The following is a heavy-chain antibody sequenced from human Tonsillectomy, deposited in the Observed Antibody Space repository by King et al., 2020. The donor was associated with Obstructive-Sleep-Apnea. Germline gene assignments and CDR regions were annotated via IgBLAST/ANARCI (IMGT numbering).Heavy chain of an antibody. Sequence: VQLVESGGGLVQPGGSLRLSCAASGITFSSYNMNWVRQAPGKGLELVSYISSSSSTIYYADSVKGRFTISRDNARKSLYLQMNSLRADDTAVYYCARDDSSGWFFDYWGQGTLVTVSS. V-gene: IGHV3-48*04. CDR2: ISSSSSTI. CDR1: GITFSSYN. CDR3: ARDDSSGWFFDY. J-gene: IGHJ4*02. D-gene: IGHD6-19*01.